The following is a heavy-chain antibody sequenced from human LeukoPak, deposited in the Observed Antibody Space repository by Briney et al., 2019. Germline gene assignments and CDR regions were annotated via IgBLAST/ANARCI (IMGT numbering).Heavy chain of an antibody. D-gene: IGHD5-18*01. J-gene: IGHJ5*02. CDR1: GGSISSSSYY. V-gene: IGHV4-39*07. Sequence: SETLSLTCTVSGGSISSSSYYWGWIRQPPGKGLEWIGSIYYSGSTYYNPSLKSRVTISVDTSKDQFSLKLSSVTAADTAVYYCARDLYGYSYGLEGLNWFDPWGQGTLVTVSS. CDR2: IYYSGST. CDR3: ARDLYGYSYGLEGLNWFDP.